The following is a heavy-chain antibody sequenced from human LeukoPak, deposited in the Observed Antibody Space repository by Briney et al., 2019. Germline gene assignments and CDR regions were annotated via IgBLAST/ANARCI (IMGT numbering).Heavy chain of an antibody. Sequence: SVKVSCKASGGTFNSYAISWVRQAPGQGLEWMGGIIPIFGTTNYARKFRGRVTLTADKSTSTAYMELRSLRSDDTAVYYCATGSSVSGFDYWGQGTLVTVSS. CDR3: ATGSSVSGFDY. D-gene: IGHD3-10*01. V-gene: IGHV1-69*06. CDR2: IIPIFGTT. J-gene: IGHJ4*02. CDR1: GGTFNSYA.